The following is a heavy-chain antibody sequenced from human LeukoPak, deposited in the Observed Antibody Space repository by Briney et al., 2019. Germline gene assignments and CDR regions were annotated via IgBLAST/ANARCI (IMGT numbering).Heavy chain of an antibody. J-gene: IGHJ6*02. CDR1: GGSISSGDYY. CDR3: ASSDGEYYYGMDV. V-gene: IGHV4-30-4*01. Sequence: PSQTLSLTCTVSGGSISSGDYYWSWIRQPPGKGLEWIGYIYYSGSTYYNPSLRSRVTISVDTSKNQFSLKLSSVTAADTAVYYCASSDGEYYYGMDVWGQGPTVTVSS. D-gene: IGHD3-10*01. CDR2: IYYSGST.